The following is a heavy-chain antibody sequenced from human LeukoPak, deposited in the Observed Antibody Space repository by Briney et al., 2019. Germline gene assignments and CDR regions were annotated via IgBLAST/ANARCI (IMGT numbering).Heavy chain of an antibody. CDR3: ARDQITFGGVIVMTNFDY. V-gene: IGHV1-2*06. CDR1: GYTFTGYY. D-gene: IGHD3-16*02. J-gene: IGHJ4*02. CDR2: INPNSGGT. Sequence: ASVKVSCKASGYTFTGYYTHWVRQAPGQGLEWMGRINPNSGGTNYAQKFQGRVTMTRDTSISTAYMELSRLRSDDTAVYYCARDQITFGGVIVMTNFDYWGQGTLVTVSS.